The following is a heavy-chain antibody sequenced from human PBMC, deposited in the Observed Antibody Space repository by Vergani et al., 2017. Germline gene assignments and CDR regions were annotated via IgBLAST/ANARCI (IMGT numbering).Heavy chain of an antibody. CDR3: ARIISIAARSFVDY. Sequence: EVQLVESGGGLVKPRGSLRLSCAASGFTFSSYSMNWVRQAPGKGLEWVSYISSSSSYIYYADSVKGRFNISRDNAKNSLYLQMNSLSAEDTAVYYCARIISIAARSFVDYWGQGTLVTVSS. D-gene: IGHD6-6*01. J-gene: IGHJ4*02. CDR1: GFTFSSYS. V-gene: IGHV3-21*01. CDR2: ISSSSSYI.